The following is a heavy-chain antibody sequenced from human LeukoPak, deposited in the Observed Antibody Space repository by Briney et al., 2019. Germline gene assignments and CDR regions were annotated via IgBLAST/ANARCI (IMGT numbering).Heavy chain of an antibody. CDR1: GGSISSYY. CDR3: ARYRRRVAGFPRDYFDY. D-gene: IGHD6-19*01. CDR2: IYYSGST. V-gene: IGHV4-59*01. Sequence: PSETLSLTCTVSGGSISSYYWSWIRQPPGKGLEWIGYIYYSGSTNYNPSLKSRVTISVDTSKNKFSLKLSSVTAADTAVYYCARYRRRVAGFPRDYFDYWGQGTLVTVSS. J-gene: IGHJ4*02.